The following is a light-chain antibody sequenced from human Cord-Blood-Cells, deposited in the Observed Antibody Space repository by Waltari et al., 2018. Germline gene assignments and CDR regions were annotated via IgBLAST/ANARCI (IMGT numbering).Light chain of an antibody. CDR2: DAS. Sequence: DIQMTQSPSSLSASVGDRVTITCQASQDISNYLNWYQQKPGKAPKLLIYDASNLETGVPSRLNGSGSGTDFTFTISSLQPEDIETYYCQQYDNLPFTFGPGTKVDIK. CDR1: QDISNY. J-gene: IGKJ3*01. V-gene: IGKV1-33*01. CDR3: QQYDNLPFT.